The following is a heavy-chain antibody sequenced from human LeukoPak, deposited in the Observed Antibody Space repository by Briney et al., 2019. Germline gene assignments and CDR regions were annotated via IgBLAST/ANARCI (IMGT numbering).Heavy chain of an antibody. D-gene: IGHD3-22*01. J-gene: IGHJ4*02. CDR3: ARDPIYYYDSSGYSGDY. CDR2: IIRIFGTA. CDR1: GGTFSSYA. Sequence: SVKVSCKASGGTFSSYAISWVRQAPGQGLEWMGRIIRIFGTANYAQKFQGRVTITTDESTSTAYMQLSSLRSDDTAVYYCARDPIYYYDSSGYSGDYWGQGTLVTVSS. V-gene: IGHV1-69*05.